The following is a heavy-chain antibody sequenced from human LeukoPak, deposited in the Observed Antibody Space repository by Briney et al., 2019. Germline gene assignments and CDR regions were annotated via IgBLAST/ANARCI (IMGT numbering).Heavy chain of an antibody. CDR2: IYHSGNT. CDR3: ARSKYYYDSSGYCNWFDP. D-gene: IGHD3-22*01. J-gene: IGHJ5*02. Sequence: SETLSLTCSVSGYSISNDYYWAWIRQPPGKGLEWIGSIYHSGNTYYNPSLKSRVTISVDTSKNQFSLKLSSVAAADTAVYYCARSKYYYDSSGYCNWFDPWGQGTLVTVSS. CDR1: GYSISNDYY. V-gene: IGHV4-38-2*02.